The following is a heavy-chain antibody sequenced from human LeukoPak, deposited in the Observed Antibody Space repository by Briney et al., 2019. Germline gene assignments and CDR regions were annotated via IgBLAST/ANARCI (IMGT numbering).Heavy chain of an antibody. CDR2: IYTSGST. CDR1: GGPISRYY. D-gene: IGHD3-22*01. Sequence: SETLSLTCTVSGGPISRYYWSWMPQPAGKGLEWIGRIYTSGSTNYNPSLKSRVTMSVDTSKNQFSLKLSSVTAADKAVDYCARDTTYYYDSSGHGLDDWGQATLVTVSS. CDR3: ARDTTYYYDSSGHGLDD. V-gene: IGHV4-4*07. J-gene: IGHJ4*02.